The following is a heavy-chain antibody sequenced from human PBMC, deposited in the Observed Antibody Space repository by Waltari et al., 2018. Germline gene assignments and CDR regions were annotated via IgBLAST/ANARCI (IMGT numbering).Heavy chain of an antibody. D-gene: IGHD4-4*01. CDR2: MFTGGKT. Sequence: EVQLVETGGGLIQPGGSLRLPCAASGFPVSTTYMRWFRQAPGKGLEWVSVMFTGGKTHYADAVKGRFIISRDSSKNTLYLQMNSLRVEDTALYYCARGGTVDSSWYDHWGQGTLISVSS. CDR1: GFPVSTTY. CDR3: ARGGTVDSSWYDH. J-gene: IGHJ5*02. V-gene: IGHV3-53*02.